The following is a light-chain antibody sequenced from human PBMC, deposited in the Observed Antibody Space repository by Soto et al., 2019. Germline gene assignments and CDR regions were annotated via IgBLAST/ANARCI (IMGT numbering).Light chain of an antibody. CDR2: KAS. Sequence: DIQMTQSPSTLSASVRDRVTITCRASQTINSWLAWYQQRPGKAPRLLIYKASTLESGVPSRFSGSGPGTEFTLTISTLQPDDFATYYCQQYDSIPYTFGQGTKLDIK. CDR3: QQYDSIPYT. V-gene: IGKV1-5*03. CDR1: QTINSW. J-gene: IGKJ2*01.